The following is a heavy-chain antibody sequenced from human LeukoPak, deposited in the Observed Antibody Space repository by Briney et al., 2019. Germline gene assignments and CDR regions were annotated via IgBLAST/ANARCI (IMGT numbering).Heavy chain of an antibody. Sequence: GGSLRLSCAASGFTFSADAMGWVRQAPGKGLEWVGNINYDGSQKYYVDSVKGRFTISRDNAKNSLYLEMNSLRADDTAVYFCASSHDSSGNDWGQGAMVTVSS. J-gene: IGHJ4*02. D-gene: IGHD3-22*01. CDR2: INYDGSQK. CDR3: ASSHDSSGND. CDR1: GFTFSADA. V-gene: IGHV3-7*01.